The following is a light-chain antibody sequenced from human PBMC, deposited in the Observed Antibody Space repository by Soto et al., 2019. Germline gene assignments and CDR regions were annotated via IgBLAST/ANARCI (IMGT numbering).Light chain of an antibody. J-gene: IGLJ1*01. CDR1: NIGSKS. V-gene: IGLV3-21*04. Sequence: SYELTQPPSVSVAPGKTARTTCGGNNIGSKSVHWYQQKPGQAPVLVIYYDSDRPSGIPERFSGSNSGNTATLTISRVEAGDEADYYCQVWDSSSDHRVFGTGTKLTVL. CDR2: YDS. CDR3: QVWDSSSDHRV.